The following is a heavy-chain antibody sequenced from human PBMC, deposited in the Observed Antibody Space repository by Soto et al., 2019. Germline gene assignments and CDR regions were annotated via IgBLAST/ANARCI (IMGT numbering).Heavy chain of an antibody. CDR1: GFSLSTSGVG. Sequence: SGPTLVNPTQTLTLTCTFSGFSLSTSGVGVGWIRQPPGKALEWLALIYWDDDKRYSPSLKSRLTITKDTFKNQVVLTMTNMDPVDTATYYCAIGSGSYYPANWFDPWGQGTLVTVSS. D-gene: IGHD3-10*01. CDR2: IYWDDDK. CDR3: AIGSGSYYPANWFDP. J-gene: IGHJ5*02. V-gene: IGHV2-5*02.